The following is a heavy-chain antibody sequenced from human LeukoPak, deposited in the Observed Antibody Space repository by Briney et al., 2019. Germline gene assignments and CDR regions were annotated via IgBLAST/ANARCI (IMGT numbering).Heavy chain of an antibody. CDR3: ARDPDQSGGGIDP. CDR2: IYYSGST. CDR1: GGSISSGGYY. J-gene: IGHJ5*02. Sequence: SETLSLTCTVSGGSISSGGYYWSWIRQHPGKGLEWIGYIYYSGSTYYNPSLKSRVTISVDTSKNQFSLKQSSVTAADTAVYYCARDPDQSGGGIDPWGQGTLVTVSS. D-gene: IGHD2-15*01. V-gene: IGHV4-31*03.